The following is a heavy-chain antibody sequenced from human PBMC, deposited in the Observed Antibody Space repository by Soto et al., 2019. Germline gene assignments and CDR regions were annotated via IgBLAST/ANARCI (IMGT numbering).Heavy chain of an antibody. Sequence: ASVKVSCKASGYTFASYDMNWVRQATGQGLEWMGWMNPNSGNTGYAQKFQGGVTMTRNTSISTAYMELSSLRSEDTAVYYCARGRYCSGGSCYDIFDIWGQGTMVTVSS. CDR3: ARGRYCSGGSCYDIFDI. V-gene: IGHV1-8*01. D-gene: IGHD2-15*01. CDR2: MNPNSGNT. J-gene: IGHJ3*02. CDR1: GYTFASYD.